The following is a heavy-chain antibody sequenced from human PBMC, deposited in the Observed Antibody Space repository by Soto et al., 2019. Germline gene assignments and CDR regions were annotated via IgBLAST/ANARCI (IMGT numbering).Heavy chain of an antibody. Sequence: TLYLTCTVSGGTISSGGYYWSWIRQHPGKGLEWIGYIYYSGSTYYNPSLKSRVTISVDTSKNQFSLKLSSVTAADTAVYYCARATTGTAILYYFDYWGQGTLVTVSS. CDR1: GGTISSGGYY. CDR3: ARATTGTAILYYFDY. V-gene: IGHV4-31*03. CDR2: IYYSGST. D-gene: IGHD1-1*01. J-gene: IGHJ4*02.